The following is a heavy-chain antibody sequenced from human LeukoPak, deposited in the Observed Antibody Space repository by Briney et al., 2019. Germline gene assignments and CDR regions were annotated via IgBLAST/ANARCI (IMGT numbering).Heavy chain of an antibody. CDR2: ISYDGSNK. J-gene: IGHJ4*02. V-gene: IGHV3-30*18. D-gene: IGHD6-19*01. CDR3: AKDSRLKRSYSSGWNLFDY. Sequence: GRSLRLSCAASGFTFSSYGMHWVRQAPGKGLEWVADISYDGSNKYYADSVKGRFTISRDNSENTLYLQMNSLRAEDTAVYYCAKDSRLKRSYSSGWNLFDYWGQGTLVTVSS. CDR1: GFTFSSYG.